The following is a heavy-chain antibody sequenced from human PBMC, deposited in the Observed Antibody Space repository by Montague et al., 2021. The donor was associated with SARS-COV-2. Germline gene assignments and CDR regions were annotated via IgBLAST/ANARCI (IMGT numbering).Heavy chain of an antibody. V-gene: IGHV3-21*01. CDR1: GFIFSAYN. J-gene: IGHJ4*02. D-gene: IGHD3-3*01. Sequence: SLRLSCATSGFIFSAYNMNWVRQAPGKGLEWVSSITSTGEYIYYXDSMKGRFTMSRDNADNSLFLQLKSPRVEDTAVYYCVRDLDGDYRVFEYWGQGTLVTVSS. CDR3: VRDLDGDYRVFEY. CDR2: ITSTGEYI.